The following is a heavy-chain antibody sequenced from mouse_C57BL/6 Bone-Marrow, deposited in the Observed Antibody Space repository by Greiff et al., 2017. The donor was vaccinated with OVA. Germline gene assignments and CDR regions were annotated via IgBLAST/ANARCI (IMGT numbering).Heavy chain of an antibody. CDR1: GYTFTSYW. CDR2: IHPNSGST. V-gene: IGHV1-64*01. J-gene: IGHJ2*01. D-gene: IGHD2-4*01. CDR3: ARSRDYDGFDY. Sequence: VKLQQPGAELVKPGASVKLSCKASGYTFTSYWIHWVKQRPGQGLEWIGMIHPNSGSTNYNEKFKSKATLTVDKSSSTAYMQLSSLTSEDSAVYYCARSRDYDGFDYWGQGTTLTVSS.